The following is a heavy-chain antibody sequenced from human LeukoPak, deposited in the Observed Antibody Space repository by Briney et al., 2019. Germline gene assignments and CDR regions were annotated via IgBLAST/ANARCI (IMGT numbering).Heavy chain of an antibody. Sequence: HAGGSLRLSCVVSGFTFSHYWMNWVRQAPGKGLEYVAYINPDGSEKNCVDSVKGRLSISRDNAQNTLFLQMNSLRAEDTALYYCARHGDFCFDNWGQGTPVTVS. D-gene: IGHD4-17*01. J-gene: IGHJ4*02. CDR1: GFTFSHYW. CDR2: INPDGSEK. CDR3: ARHGDFCFDN. V-gene: IGHV3-7*03.